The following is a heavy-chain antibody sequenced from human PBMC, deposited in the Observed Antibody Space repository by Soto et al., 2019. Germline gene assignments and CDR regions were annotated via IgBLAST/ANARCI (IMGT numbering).Heavy chain of an antibody. CDR2: IWNDGTNK. CDR1: GFTFSSYA. Sequence: QEQLVESGGGVVQPGRSLGLSCAASGFTFSSYAMHWVRQAPGKGLEWVAVIWNDGTNKYYADTVKDRFTISRDNFRNTLYLQMSRMRDEDTAVYFCAGHLFSTSKTPTVMGMALWGQGTTVPVSS. D-gene: IGHD4-17*01. CDR3: AGHLFSTSKTPTVMGMAL. J-gene: IGHJ6*02. V-gene: IGHV3-33*01.